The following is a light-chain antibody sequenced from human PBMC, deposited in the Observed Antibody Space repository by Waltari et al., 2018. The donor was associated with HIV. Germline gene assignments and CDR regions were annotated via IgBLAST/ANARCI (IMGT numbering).Light chain of an antibody. CDR3: QQYYLYPWT. CDR1: QSISNW. V-gene: IGKV1-5*03. Sequence: DIQMTQSLSTLSASIGDRDTITGRASQSISNWLAWYQQKPGKAPKLLIYKASTLEGGVPVRFSCSGSGTEFTLPINSLHPDDFVTYFCQQYYLYPWTFSQGATVEI. CDR2: KAS. J-gene: IGKJ1*01.